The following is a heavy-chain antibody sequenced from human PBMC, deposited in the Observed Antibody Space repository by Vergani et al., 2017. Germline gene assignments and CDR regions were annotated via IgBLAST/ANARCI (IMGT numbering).Heavy chain of an antibody. CDR2: ISYDGSNK. CDR1: GLTSRNYG. Sequence: QVQLVESGGGVVQPGRSLKLSCVVSGLTSRNYGLHWVCQAPGKGLDWVAVISYDGSNKYYADPVKGRFTISRDKSKNTLFLQINSLRAEDTAVYYCAGYIAAAGTAALDYWGQGTLVTVSS. CDR3: AGYIAAAGTAALDY. J-gene: IGHJ4*02. D-gene: IGHD6-13*01. V-gene: IGHV3-30*03.